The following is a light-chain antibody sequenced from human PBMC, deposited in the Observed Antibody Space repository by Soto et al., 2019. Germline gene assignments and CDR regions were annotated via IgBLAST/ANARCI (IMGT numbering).Light chain of an antibody. J-gene: IGKJ1*01. CDR1: QSMNDW. CDR3: LRYNAFSQT. CDR2: DAS. V-gene: IGKV1-5*01. Sequence: DIQMTQSPSTLSASVGDSVTITCRASQSMNDWLAWYQQKPGKAPKVLIYDASSLQSGVPSRFSGSGSGTVCTLTINSLQSDDVAIYYCLRYNAFSQTFGQGTKVEI.